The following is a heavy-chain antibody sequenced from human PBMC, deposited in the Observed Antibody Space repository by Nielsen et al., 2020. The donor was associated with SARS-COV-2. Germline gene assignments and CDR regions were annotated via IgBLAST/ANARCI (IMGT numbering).Heavy chain of an antibody. CDR3: VRGSITYSSSWPYFDY. J-gene: IGHJ4*02. Sequence: ASVKVSCKASGYTFTGYYMHWVRQAPGQGLEWMGRINPNSGGTNYAQKFQGRVTMTRDTSISTAYMELSRLRSDDTVVYYCVRGSITYSSSWPYFDYWGQGTLVTVSS. CDR2: INPNSGGT. CDR1: GYTFTGYY. D-gene: IGHD6-13*01. V-gene: IGHV1-2*05.